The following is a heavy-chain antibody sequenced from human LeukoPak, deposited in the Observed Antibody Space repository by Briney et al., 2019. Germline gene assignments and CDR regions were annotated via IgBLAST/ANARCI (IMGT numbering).Heavy chain of an antibody. J-gene: IGHJ1*01. Sequence: GGSLRLSCAASGFPFSHAWMSWVRQAQGKGLEWVGRIKSKTDGGTTDYAAPVKGRFTISRDDSKNTLYLQMNSLKTEDTAVYYCTRVELLRYFEHWGQGTLVTVSS. CDR3: TRVELLRYFEH. V-gene: IGHV3-15*01. CDR1: GFPFSHAW. D-gene: IGHD1-26*01. CDR2: IKSKTDGGTT.